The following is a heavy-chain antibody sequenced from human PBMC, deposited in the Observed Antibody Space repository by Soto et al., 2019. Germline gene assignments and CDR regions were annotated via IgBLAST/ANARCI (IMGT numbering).Heavy chain of an antibody. D-gene: IGHD3-10*01. J-gene: IGHJ4*02. CDR3: ARDRDDYGSGNYYNRIDF. CDR2: IIPLFGTP. Sequence: QVQLVQSGAEVKKPGSSVKVSCKASGGIFSTYAISWLRQAPGQGLEWMGGIIPLFGTPNYAQRFQGRVNMTADESKSTAYMELRRMRSEDTAVYYCARDRDDYGSGNYYNRIDFWGQGTLVTVSS. CDR1: GGIFSTYA. V-gene: IGHV1-69*01.